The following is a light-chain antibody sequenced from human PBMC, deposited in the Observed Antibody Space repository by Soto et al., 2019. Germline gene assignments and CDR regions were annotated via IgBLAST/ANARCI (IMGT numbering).Light chain of an antibody. CDR1: QSLLHSNGYNY. CDR3: MQALQTPLT. V-gene: IGKV2-28*01. J-gene: IGKJ4*01. Sequence: DIVMTQSPLSLPVTPGEPASVSCRSSQSLLHSNGYNYLGWYLQKPGQSPQLLIYLGSNRASGVPGRFSGSVSGTDFTLKISAVEAEDVGVYYCMQALQTPLTFGGGTKVEIK. CDR2: LGS.